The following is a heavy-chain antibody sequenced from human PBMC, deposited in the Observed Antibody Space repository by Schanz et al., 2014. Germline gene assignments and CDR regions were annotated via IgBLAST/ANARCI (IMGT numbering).Heavy chain of an antibody. CDR3: AKDAENTAMITDYFDY. CDR2: IRGSGGNT. V-gene: IGHV3-23*01. D-gene: IGHD5-18*01. CDR1: GFTFRGYA. Sequence: EVQLLESGGGLVQPGGSLRLSCAASGFTFRGYAMSWVRQAPGRGLEWVSIIRGSGGNTYYADAVRGRFTISRDNSKTTVYLQMNSLRAEDTAVYYCAKDAENTAMITDYFDYWGQGTLVTVSS. J-gene: IGHJ4*02.